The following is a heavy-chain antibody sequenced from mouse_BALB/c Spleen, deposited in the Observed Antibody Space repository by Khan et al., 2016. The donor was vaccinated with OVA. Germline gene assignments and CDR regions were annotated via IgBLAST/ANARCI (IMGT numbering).Heavy chain of an antibody. CDR1: GYTFTNYG. V-gene: IGHV9-3-1*01. CDR2: INTYTGEP. Sequence: QIQLVQSGPELKKPGETVKISCKASGYTFTNYGMNWVKQSPGKGLKWMGWINTYTGEPTYADDFKGRFALSLVTSASTAYLQVNNLKNEDTATYCCARPPYFSYVMGYWGQGTSVTVSS. D-gene: IGHD2-10*01. CDR3: ARPPYFSYVMGY. J-gene: IGHJ4*01.